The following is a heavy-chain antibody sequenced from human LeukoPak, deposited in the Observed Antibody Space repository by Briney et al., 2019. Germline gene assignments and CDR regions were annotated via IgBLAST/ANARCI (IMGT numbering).Heavy chain of an antibody. V-gene: IGHV4-30-4*08. CDR3: ARATTVVTHYFDY. J-gene: IGHJ4*02. CDR1: GGSISSGDYY. D-gene: IGHD4-23*01. Sequence: SQTLSLTCTVSGGSISSGDYYWSWIRQPPGKGLEWIGYIYYSGSTYYNPSLKSRVTISVDTSKNQFSLKLSSVTAADTAVYYCARATTVVTHYFDYWGQGTLATVSS. CDR2: IYYSGST.